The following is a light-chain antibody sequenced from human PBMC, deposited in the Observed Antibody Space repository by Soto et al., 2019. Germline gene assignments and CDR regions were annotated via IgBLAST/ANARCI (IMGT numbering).Light chain of an antibody. J-gene: IGLJ1*01. CDR3: SSFRGGTTRYV. V-gene: IGLV2-14*01. CDR1: STGIVFSND. CDR2: EVR. Sequence: QSPLTHPGSVSVSPGQSITMSRTGTSTGIVFSNDVSWYQEHTGKARKLMIFEVRQRASGVSARSSGSKSGNTASLPISGLQAEDEADYYCSSFRGGTTRYVFGTGTKVTVL.